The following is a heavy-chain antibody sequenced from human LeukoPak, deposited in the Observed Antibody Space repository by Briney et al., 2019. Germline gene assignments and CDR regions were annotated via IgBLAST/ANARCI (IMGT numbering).Heavy chain of an antibody. CDR1: GGSISSYY. CDR2: IYYSGST. Sequence: SETLSLTCTVSGGSISSYYWSWIRQPPGKGLEWIGYIYYSGSTNYNPSLKSRVTISVDTSKNQFSLKLSSVTAADTAVYYCARAYSSSETETFDIWGQGTMVTASS. CDR3: ARAYSSSETETFDI. J-gene: IGHJ3*02. D-gene: IGHD6-13*01. V-gene: IGHV4-59*01.